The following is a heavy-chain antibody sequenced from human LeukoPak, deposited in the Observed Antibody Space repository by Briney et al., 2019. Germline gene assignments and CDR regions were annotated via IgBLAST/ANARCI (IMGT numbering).Heavy chain of an antibody. D-gene: IGHD3-3*01. CDR3: AGLEAV. V-gene: IGHV3-7*01. CDR1: GFTFSWFW. Sequence: GGSLRLSCAASGFTFSWFWMSWVRQAPGKGLEWVANIKEDGSEKYYVDSVKGRFTISRDNAKNSLYLQMNSLRVEDTAVYYCAGLEAVWGKGTTVTVSS. CDR2: IKEDGSEK. J-gene: IGHJ6*04.